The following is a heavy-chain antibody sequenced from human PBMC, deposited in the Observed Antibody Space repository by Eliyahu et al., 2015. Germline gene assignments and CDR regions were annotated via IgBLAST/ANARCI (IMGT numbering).Heavy chain of an antibody. CDR2: IYPGDSDT. CDR3: ARGSSGYYFPFDY. J-gene: IGHJ4*02. Sequence: EVQLVQSGAEVKKPGXSLKIXCKXSGYSFTSXXXGWVRQMPGKGLEWMGIIYPGDSDTXYSPSFQGQVTISADKSISTAYLQWSSLKASDTAMYYCARGSSGYYFPFDYWGQGTLVTVSS. D-gene: IGHD3-22*01. V-gene: IGHV5-51*01. CDR1: GYSFTSXX.